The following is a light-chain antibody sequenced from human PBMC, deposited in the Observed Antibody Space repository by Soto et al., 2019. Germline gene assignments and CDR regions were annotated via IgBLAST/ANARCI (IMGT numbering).Light chain of an antibody. V-gene: IGLV2-14*01. CDR3: SSYTSSNTLI. Sequence: QSALTQPASVSGSPGESITISCTGTSSDVGGYNYVSWYQQYPGKAPKVMIYEVTNRPSGVSNRFSGSKSGNTASLTISGLQAEDEADYYCSSYTSSNTLIFGGGTQLTVL. CDR1: SSDVGGYNY. J-gene: IGLJ2*01. CDR2: EVT.